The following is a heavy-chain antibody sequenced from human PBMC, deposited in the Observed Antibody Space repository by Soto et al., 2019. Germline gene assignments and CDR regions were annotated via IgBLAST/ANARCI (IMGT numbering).Heavy chain of an antibody. V-gene: IGHV3-33*01. CDR2: IWYDGSNK. D-gene: IGHD6-19*01. CDR1: GFTFSSYG. J-gene: IGHJ6*02. Sequence: GGSLRLSCAASGFTFSSYGMHWVRQAPGKGLEWVAVIWYDGSNKYYADSVKGRFTISRDNSKNTLYLQMNSLRAEDTAVYYCARDMAVAGKYYYYYYGMDVWGQGTTVTVSS. CDR3: ARDMAVAGKYYYYYYGMDV.